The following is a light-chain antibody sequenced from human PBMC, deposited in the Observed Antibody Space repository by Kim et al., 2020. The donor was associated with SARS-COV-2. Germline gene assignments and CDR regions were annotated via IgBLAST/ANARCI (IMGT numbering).Light chain of an antibody. Sequence: VSPGQTARITGSGDVLEKKKYARWFQQKPGQAPVLVIYKDSERPSGIPERFSGSRSGTIATLTISGAQVEDEADYYCYSAADNNVVFGGGTQLTVL. CDR2: KDS. V-gene: IGLV3-27*01. J-gene: IGLJ2*01. CDR1: VLEKKKY. CDR3: YSAADNNVV.